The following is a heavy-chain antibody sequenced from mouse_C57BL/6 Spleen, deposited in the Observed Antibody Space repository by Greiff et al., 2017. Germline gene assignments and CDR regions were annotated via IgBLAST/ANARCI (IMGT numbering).Heavy chain of an antibody. CDR1: GYTFTSYW. CDR3: TIGGYYEYFDY. V-gene: IGHV1-74*01. Sequence: QVQLQQPGAELVKPGASVKVSCKASGYTFTSYWMHWVKQRPGQGLEWIGRIHPSDSATNYNQKFKGKATLTVDKSSSTAYMQLSSLTSEDSAVYYCTIGGYYEYFDYWGQGTTLTVSS. CDR2: IHPSDSAT. J-gene: IGHJ2*01. D-gene: IGHD2-4*01.